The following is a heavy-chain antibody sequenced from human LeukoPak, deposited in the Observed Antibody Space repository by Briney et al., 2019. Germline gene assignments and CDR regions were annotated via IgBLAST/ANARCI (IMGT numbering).Heavy chain of an antibody. D-gene: IGHD2/OR15-2a*01. CDR1: GFTFTDYY. J-gene: IGHJ4*02. Sequence: ASMKVSCKSSGFTFTDYYIHWVRQAPGQGLEWMGYIGPHSSATSSPQEFQGRVTMTRDTSMSTAYMEVTRLTSDDTAVYYCAREGNGLLSKDFDYWGQGTLVTVSS. V-gene: IGHV1-2*02. CDR3: AREGNGLLSKDFDY. CDR2: IGPHSSAT.